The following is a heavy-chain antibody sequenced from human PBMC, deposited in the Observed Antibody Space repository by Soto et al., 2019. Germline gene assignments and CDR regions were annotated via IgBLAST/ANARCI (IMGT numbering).Heavy chain of an antibody. CDR2: IYHSGST. CDR1: GGSISSGGDS. CDR3: ARDATVTTGKAFDI. D-gene: IGHD4-17*01. J-gene: IGHJ3*02. V-gene: IGHV4-30-2*01. Sequence: SETLSLTCAVSGGSISSGGDSWSWIRHPPGKGLEWIGSIYHSGSTYYNPSLESRVTISIDRSKNQFSLKLYSVTAADTAVYYCARDATVTTGKAFDIWGQGTKVTVSS.